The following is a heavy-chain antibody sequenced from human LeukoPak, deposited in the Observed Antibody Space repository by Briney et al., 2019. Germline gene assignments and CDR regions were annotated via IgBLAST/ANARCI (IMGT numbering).Heavy chain of an antibody. Sequence: PGGSLRLSCVASGFSFSSYWMAWVRQAPGKGLEWVANIKYDGSLKFYVDSVKGRFTISRDNPTNTLYLQMNSLRAEDTAVYYCVKSVAGKVNLLGAEPDYWGQGALVTVSS. D-gene: IGHD6-19*01. J-gene: IGHJ4*02. V-gene: IGHV3-7*03. CDR2: IKYDGSLK. CDR3: VKSVAGKVNLLGAEPDY. CDR1: GFSFSSYW.